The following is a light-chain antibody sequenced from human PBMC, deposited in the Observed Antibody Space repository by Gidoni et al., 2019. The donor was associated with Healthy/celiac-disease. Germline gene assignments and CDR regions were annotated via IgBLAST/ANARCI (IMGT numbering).Light chain of an antibody. J-gene: IGKJ4*01. Sequence: AIRMTQSPSSFSASTGDRVTLTCRASQGISSYLACYQQKPGKAPKLLIYAASTLQSGVPSRFSGSGSWTDFTLTSSCLQSEDFATYYCQQYYSSLTFGGGTKVEIK. V-gene: IGKV1-8*01. CDR2: AAS. CDR3: QQYYSSLT. CDR1: QGISSY.